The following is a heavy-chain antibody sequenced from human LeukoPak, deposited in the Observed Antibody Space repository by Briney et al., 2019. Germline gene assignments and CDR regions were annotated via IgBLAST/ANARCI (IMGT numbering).Heavy chain of an antibody. V-gene: IGHV4-34*01. CDR3: ARLNLPATIGAFDI. Sequence: SETLSLTCAVYGGSFSGYYWSWIRQPPGKGLEWIGEINHSGSTNYSPSLKSRVTISIDTPRNQFSLKVTSMTAADTAVYYCARLNLPATIGAFDIWGQGTVVTVSS. D-gene: IGHD2-2*01. CDR2: INHSGST. J-gene: IGHJ3*02. CDR1: GGSFSGYY.